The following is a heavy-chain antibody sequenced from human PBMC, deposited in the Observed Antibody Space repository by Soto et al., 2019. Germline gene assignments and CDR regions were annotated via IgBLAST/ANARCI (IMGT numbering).Heavy chain of an antibody. V-gene: IGHV3-21*01. CDR3: TRDASRDSSARGWFDP. CDR2: ISSNSAYI. J-gene: IGHJ5*02. D-gene: IGHD6-13*01. Sequence: PGGSLRLSCAASGFTFRSFTMSWVLQAPGKGLEWVSTISSNSAYIYYTDALRGRFTISRDNAKNSLHLQMNSLRAEDTAVYYCTRDASRDSSARGWFDPWGPGNLVIVSS. CDR1: GFTFRSFT.